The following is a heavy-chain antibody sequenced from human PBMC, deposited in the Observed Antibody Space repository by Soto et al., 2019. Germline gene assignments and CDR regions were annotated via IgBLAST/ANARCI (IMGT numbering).Heavy chain of an antibody. V-gene: IGHV3-30*18. D-gene: IGHD3-10*01. CDR3: AKDGGDYYGSGSYSY. J-gene: IGHJ4*02. Sequence: GGSLRLSCAASGFTFSSYGMHWVRQAPGKGLEWVAVISYDGSNKYYADSVKGRFTISRDNSKNTLYLQMNSLRAEDTAVYYCAKDGGDYYGSGSYSYWGQGTLVTVSS. CDR1: GFTFSSYG. CDR2: ISYDGSNK.